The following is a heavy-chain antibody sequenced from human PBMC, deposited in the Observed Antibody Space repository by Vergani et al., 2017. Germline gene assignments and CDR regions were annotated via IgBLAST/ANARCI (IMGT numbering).Heavy chain of an antibody. J-gene: IGHJ5*02. V-gene: IGHV4-39*01. CDR3: ARHSAVEWLVKLGWIDP. CDR2: IYYSAST. CDR1: GASIRSRNYY. D-gene: IGHD6-19*01. Sequence: QLQLQESGPGLVKPSATLSLTCSVSGASIRSRNYYWGWLRQPPGKGLEWIASIYYSASTYYNPSLNSRVTISVDTSKNQFSLKLSSVTAADTAVYFCARHSAVEWLVKLGWIDPWGQGIRVTVSS.